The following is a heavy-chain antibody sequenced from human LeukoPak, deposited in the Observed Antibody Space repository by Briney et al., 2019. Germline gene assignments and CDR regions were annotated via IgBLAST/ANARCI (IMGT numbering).Heavy chain of an antibody. CDR2: IIPIFGTA. J-gene: IGHJ6*03. CDR1: GGTFSSYA. D-gene: IGHD2-15*01. V-gene: IGHV1-69*05. CDR3: AGSYSCYYYMDV. Sequence: ASVKVSCKASGGTFSSYAISWVRQAPGQGLEWMGGIIPIFGTANYAQKFQGRVAITTDESTSPAYMELSSLRSEDTAVYYCAGSYSCYYYMDVWGKGTTVTVSS.